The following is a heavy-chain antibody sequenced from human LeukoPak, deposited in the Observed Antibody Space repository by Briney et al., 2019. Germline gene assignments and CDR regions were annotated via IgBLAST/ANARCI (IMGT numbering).Heavy chain of an antibody. CDR1: GGSINNYY. D-gene: IGHD2-8*02. CDR3: ARALQVDSISDY. J-gene: IGHJ4*02. CDR2: IYSSGST. Sequence: SETLSLTCTVSGGSINNYYWSWIRQPAGKGLEWIGRIYSSGSTNYNPSLESRVTMSVDTSKNQLSQKLSSVTAADTAVYYCARALQVDSISDYWGQGTLVTVSS. V-gene: IGHV4-4*07.